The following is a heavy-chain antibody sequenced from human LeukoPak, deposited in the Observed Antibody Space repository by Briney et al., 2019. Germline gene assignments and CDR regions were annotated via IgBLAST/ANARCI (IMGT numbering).Heavy chain of an antibody. V-gene: IGHV3-66*01. J-gene: IGHJ3*02. Sequence: GGSLRLSCAASGFTVSSNYMSWVRQPPGKGLEWVSVIYTVGNTDYADSVEGRFTISRDNSKNTLYLQMNSLRAEDTAVYYCARDGSGSDAFDIWGQGTMVTVSS. CDR3: ARDGSGSDAFDI. D-gene: IGHD6-19*01. CDR1: GFTVSSNY. CDR2: IYTVGNT.